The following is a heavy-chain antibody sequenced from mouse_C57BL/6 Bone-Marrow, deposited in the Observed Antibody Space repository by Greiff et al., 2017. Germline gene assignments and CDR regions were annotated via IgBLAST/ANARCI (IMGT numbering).Heavy chain of an antibody. CDR1: GYTFTSYW. D-gene: IGHD1-1*01. V-gene: IGHV1-64*01. J-gene: IGHJ4*01. CDR3: AWTVYYYGRGTLYAMDY. CDR2: IHPTSGST. Sequence: QVQLQQPGAELVKPGASVKLSCKASGYTFTSYWMHWVKQRPGQGLEWIGMIHPTSGSTNYNEKFKSKATLTVDKSSSTAYMQLSSLTSEDSAVYYCAWTVYYYGRGTLYAMDYWGQGTSVTVSS.